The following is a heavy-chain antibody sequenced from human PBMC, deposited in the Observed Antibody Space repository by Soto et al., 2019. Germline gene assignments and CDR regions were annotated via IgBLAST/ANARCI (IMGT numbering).Heavy chain of an antibody. D-gene: IGHD5-18*01. CDR1: GFTFSRYW. CDR3: ARGDTPMITGMDSFDI. CDR2: IKQDGTEK. Sequence: GGSLRLSCAASGFTFSRYWMNWVRQAPGKGLEWVANIKQDGTEKNYVDSVKGRFTISRDNARKSLYLQMDSLRAEDTDVYFCARGDTPMITGMDSFDIWGQGTMVTVSS. V-gene: IGHV3-7*01. J-gene: IGHJ3*02.